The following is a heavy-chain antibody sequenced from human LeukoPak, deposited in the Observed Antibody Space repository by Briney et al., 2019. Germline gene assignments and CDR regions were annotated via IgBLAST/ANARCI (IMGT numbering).Heavy chain of an antibody. CDR2: ISSSSSYI. CDR3: AKVLDTAMATLGGAFDI. J-gene: IGHJ3*02. D-gene: IGHD5-18*01. V-gene: IGHV3-21*04. Sequence: KTGGSLRLSCAASGFTFSTYSMNWVRQAPGKGLEWVSSISSSSSYIYYADSLKGRFTISKDNAKNSLYLQMNSLRAEDMALYYCAKVLDTAMATLGGAFDIWGQGTMVTVSS. CDR1: GFTFSTYS.